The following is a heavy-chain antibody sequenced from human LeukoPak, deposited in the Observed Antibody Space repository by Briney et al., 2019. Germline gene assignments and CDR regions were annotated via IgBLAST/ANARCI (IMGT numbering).Heavy chain of an antibody. Sequence: TLSLTCTVSGGSISSYYWSWIRQPPGKALEWLARIDWDDDKYYSTSLKTRLTISKDTSKNQVVLTMTNMDPVDTATYYCARIAAAGTSYYYYYMDVWGKGTTVTVSS. CDR3: ARIAAAGTSYYYYYMDV. J-gene: IGHJ6*03. V-gene: IGHV2-70*11. CDR2: IDWDDDK. D-gene: IGHD6-13*01. CDR1: GGSISSYYW.